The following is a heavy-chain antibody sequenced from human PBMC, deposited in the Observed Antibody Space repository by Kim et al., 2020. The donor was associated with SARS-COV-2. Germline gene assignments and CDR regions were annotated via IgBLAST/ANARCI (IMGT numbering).Heavy chain of an antibody. CDR2: ISAYNGNT. V-gene: IGHV1-18*01. CDR3: ARDSRYDFWSGLADYYYGMDV. Sequence: ASVKVSCKASGYTFTSYGISWVRQAPGQGLEWMGWISAYNGNTNYAQKLQGRVTMTTDTSTSTAYMELRSLRSDDTAVYYCARDSRYDFWSGLADYYYGMDVWGQGTTVTVSS. J-gene: IGHJ6*02. D-gene: IGHD3-3*01. CDR1: GYTFTSYG.